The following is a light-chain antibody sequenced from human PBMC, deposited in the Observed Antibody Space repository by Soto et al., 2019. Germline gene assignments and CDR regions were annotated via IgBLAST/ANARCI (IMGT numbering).Light chain of an antibody. J-gene: IGLJ3*02. Sequence: QAVVTQPSSASGTPGQRVTFSCSGSSSNIGSNTVNWYQQLPGTAPKLLIYSNNQRPSGVPDRFSGSKSGTSASLAISGRQSEDEADYYCAAWDDSLNGPVFGGGTKLTVL. CDR1: SSNIGSNT. V-gene: IGLV1-44*01. CDR3: AAWDDSLNGPV. CDR2: SNN.